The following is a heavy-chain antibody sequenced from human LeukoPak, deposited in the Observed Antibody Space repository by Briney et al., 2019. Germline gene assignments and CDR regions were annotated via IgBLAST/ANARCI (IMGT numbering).Heavy chain of an antibody. CDR3: ARNRPLDV. D-gene: IGHD6-6*01. V-gene: IGHV6-1*01. CDR2: TYYRTKWYN. J-gene: IGHJ6*02. Sequence: SQTLSLTCAISGDSVSSNSASWDWIRQSPSRGLEWLVRTYYRTKWYNDYAVSAKSRITINPDTSNNHFSLQLNSVTPEDTAVYYCARNRPLDVWGQGTTVTVSS. CDR1: GDSVSSNSAS.